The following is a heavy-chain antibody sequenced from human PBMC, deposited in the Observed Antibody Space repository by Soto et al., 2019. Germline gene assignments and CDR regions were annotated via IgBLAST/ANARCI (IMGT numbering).Heavy chain of an antibody. Sequence: VQLVESGGGLIQPGGSLRLSCAASGFTVSNNYMSWVRQAPGKGLEWVSVIFSGGSTYYADSVKGRFTISRDNSNNTLYLQMNSLRVEDTAVYYCARDPSRNPIVGDGFGWGQGTLVTVSS. V-gene: IGHV3-53*01. D-gene: IGHD1-26*01. CDR3: ARDPSRNPIVGDGFG. J-gene: IGHJ4*02. CDR2: IFSGGST. CDR1: GFTVSNNY.